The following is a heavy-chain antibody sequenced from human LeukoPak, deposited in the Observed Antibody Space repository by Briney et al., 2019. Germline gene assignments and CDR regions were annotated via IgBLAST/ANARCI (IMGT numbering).Heavy chain of an antibody. CDR1: GEPISSYY. D-gene: IGHD2-2*02. J-gene: IGHJ6*03. CDR2: VYHNGNT. CDR3: ARTGYCSSASCYTASRPYYYYYMDV. V-gene: IGHV4-59*01. Sequence: PSETLSLTCLVSGEPISSYYWSWIRQAPGRGPEYIGNVYHNGNTNYNPSLKSRVAISVDASKNQFSLRLSSVTAADTAVYYCARTGYCSSASCYTASRPYYYYYMDVWGKGTTVTVSS.